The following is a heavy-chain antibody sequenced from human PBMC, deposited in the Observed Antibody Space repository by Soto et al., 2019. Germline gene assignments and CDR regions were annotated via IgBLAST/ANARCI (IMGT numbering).Heavy chain of an antibody. D-gene: IGHD2-21*02. CDR3: ARDLWGYCGTDCYPLDV. Sequence: PSETLSLTYTVSGGSISGYYWSWIRQPPGKGLEWIGYMYNTGSTVYNPSFKSRVTISVDTSKSQFSLRLNSVTAADTAVYYCARDLWGYCGTDCYPLDVWGQGTMVTVSS. CDR2: MYNTGST. CDR1: GGSISGYY. J-gene: IGHJ6*02. V-gene: IGHV4-59*01.